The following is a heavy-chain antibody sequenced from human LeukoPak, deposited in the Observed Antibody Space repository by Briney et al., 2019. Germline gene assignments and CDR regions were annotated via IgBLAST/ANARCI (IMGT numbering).Heavy chain of an antibody. D-gene: IGHD2-2*01. V-gene: IGHV3-23*01. CDR3: AKASTTFCSSTGCYVDY. CDR2: TSGSGGST. J-gene: IGHJ4*02. CDR1: GFTFSSYA. Sequence: PGGSLRLSCAASGFTFSSYAMSWVRQAPGKGLEWVSATSGSGGSTYYADSVKGRFTISRDNSKNTLYLQMNSLRAEDTAIYYCAKASTTFCSSTGCYVDYWGQGTLVTVSS.